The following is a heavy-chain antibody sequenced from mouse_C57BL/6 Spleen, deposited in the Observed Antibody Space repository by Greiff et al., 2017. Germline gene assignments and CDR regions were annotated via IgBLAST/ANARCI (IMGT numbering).Heavy chain of an antibody. CDR3: ANYYGSSYVWFAY. Sequence: DVKLVESGGGLVKPGGSLKLSCAASGFTFSDYGMHWVRQAPEKGLEWVAYISSGSSTIYYADTVKGRFTISRDNAKNTLFLQMTSLRSEDTAMYYCANYYGSSYVWFAYWGQGTLVTVSA. D-gene: IGHD1-1*01. J-gene: IGHJ3*01. CDR2: ISSGSSTI. V-gene: IGHV5-17*01. CDR1: GFTFSDYG.